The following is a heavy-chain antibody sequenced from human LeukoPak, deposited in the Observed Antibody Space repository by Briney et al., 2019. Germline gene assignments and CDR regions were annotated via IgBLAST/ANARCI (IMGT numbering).Heavy chain of an antibody. CDR2: ISSSSTI. CDR3: ARGEYSSGWPYYYGMDV. D-gene: IGHD6-19*01. J-gene: IGHJ6*02. V-gene: IGHV3-48*01. CDR1: GFTFSSYS. Sequence: PGGSLRLSCAASGFTFSSYSMNWVRQAPGKGLEWVSYISSSSTIYYADSVKGRFTISRDNAKNSLYLQMNSLRAEDTAVYYCARGEYSSGWPYYYGMDVWGQGTTVTVSS.